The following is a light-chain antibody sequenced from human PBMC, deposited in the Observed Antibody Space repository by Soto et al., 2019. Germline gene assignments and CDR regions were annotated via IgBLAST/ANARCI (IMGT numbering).Light chain of an antibody. V-gene: IGKV1-39*02. Sequence: SPSFLSASVGYAVSLTCRANQSITTYLNWYQQKPGKAPKVLIYAASSLQSGVPARFSASGSGTDFTLTISDVRPEDFTLYYCHQRPSWPRPFCQVAKVDIK. CDR1: QSITTY. J-gene: IGKJ1*01. CDR2: AAS. CDR3: HQRPSWPRP.